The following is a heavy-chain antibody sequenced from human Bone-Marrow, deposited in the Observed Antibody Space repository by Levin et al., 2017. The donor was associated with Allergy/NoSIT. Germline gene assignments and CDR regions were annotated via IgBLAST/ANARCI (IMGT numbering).Heavy chain of an antibody. Sequence: SGGSLRLSCTASGFNFDKFWISWVRQAPGKGLEWVANIREDSVDKNYADSVRGRFTISRDNAKNLLFLEMNSLRAEDTGVYYCARDSGGYASYDHWGRGTLVTVS. J-gene: IGHJ4*02. CDR3: ARDSGGYASYDH. CDR1: GFNFDKFW. CDR2: IREDSVDK. D-gene: IGHD1-26*01. V-gene: IGHV3-7*01.